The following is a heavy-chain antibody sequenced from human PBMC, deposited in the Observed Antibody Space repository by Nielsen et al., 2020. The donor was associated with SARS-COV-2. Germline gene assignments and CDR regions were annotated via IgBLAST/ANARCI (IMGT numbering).Heavy chain of an antibody. CDR2: IKPDGSEQ. CDR1: GFTFSSYG. J-gene: IGHJ4*02. V-gene: IGHV3-30*02. CDR3: AGELLWFGETVDY. D-gene: IGHD3-10*01. Sequence: GESLKISCAASGFTFSSYGMHWVRQAPGKGLEWVADIKPDGSEQQYVDSVKGRFTISRDNSKNTLYLQMNSLRAEDTAVYYCAGELLWFGETVDYWGQGTLVTVSS.